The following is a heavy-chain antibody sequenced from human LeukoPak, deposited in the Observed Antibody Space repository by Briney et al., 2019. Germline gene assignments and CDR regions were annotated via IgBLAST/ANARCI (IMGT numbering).Heavy chain of an antibody. CDR2: ISSSGSTI. Sequence: GGSLRLSCAASGFTFSYYYMSWIRQAPGKGLEWVSYISSSGSTIYYADSVKGRFTISRDNAKNPLYLQMNSLRAEDTAVYYCARDWGYCSSTSCPLAYWGQGTLVTVSS. J-gene: IGHJ4*02. CDR3: ARDWGYCSSTSCPLAY. CDR1: GFTFSYYY. D-gene: IGHD2-2*01. V-gene: IGHV3-11*01.